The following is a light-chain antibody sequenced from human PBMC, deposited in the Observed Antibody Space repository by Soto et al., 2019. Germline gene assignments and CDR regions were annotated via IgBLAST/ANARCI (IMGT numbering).Light chain of an antibody. V-gene: IGKV4-1*01. CDR1: QSVLYSSNNKNY. CDR3: QQYYSTLTCT. J-gene: IGKJ1*01. CDR2: WAS. Sequence: DIVMTQSPDSLAVSLGERATINCKSSQSVLYSSNNKNYLAWYQQKPGQPPKLLIYWASTRESGVPDRFSGSGSGTDFTLTISSLQAEDVAVYYGQQYYSTLTCTCGQGTKVESK.